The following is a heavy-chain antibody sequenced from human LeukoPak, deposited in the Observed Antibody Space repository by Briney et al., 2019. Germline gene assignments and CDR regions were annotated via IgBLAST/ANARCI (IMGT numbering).Heavy chain of an antibody. CDR3: ARVTYYYGSGSYYFDWFDP. J-gene: IGHJ5*02. CDR2: IYYSGST. Sequence: PSETLSLTCTVSGGSISSSSYYWGWIRQPPGKGLEWIGSIYYSGSTYYNPSLKSRVTISVDTSKNQFSLKLSSVTAADTAVYYCARVTYYYGSGSYYFDWFDPRGQGALVTVSS. D-gene: IGHD3-10*01. V-gene: IGHV4-39*07. CDR1: GGSISSSSYY.